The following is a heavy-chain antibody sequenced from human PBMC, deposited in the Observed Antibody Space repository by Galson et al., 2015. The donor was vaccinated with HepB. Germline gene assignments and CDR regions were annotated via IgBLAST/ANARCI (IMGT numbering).Heavy chain of an antibody. Sequence: SLRLSCAASGFTFSNAWMSWVRQAPGKGLEWVGRIKSKTDGGTTDYAAPVKGRFTISRDDSKNTLYLQMNSLKTEDTAVYYCTTDLGRDGYPYADWGQGTLVTVSS. J-gene: IGHJ4*02. V-gene: IGHV3-15*01. CDR3: TTDLGRDGYPYAD. CDR2: IKSKTDGGTT. CDR1: GFTFSNAW. D-gene: IGHD5-24*01.